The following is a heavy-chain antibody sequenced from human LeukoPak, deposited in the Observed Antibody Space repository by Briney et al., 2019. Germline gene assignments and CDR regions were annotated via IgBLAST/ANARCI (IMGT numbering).Heavy chain of an antibody. V-gene: IGHV5-51*01. J-gene: IGHJ4*02. D-gene: IGHD6-13*01. CDR1: GYSFTSYW. CDR3: ARHAHPIAAAGTGGFDY. CDR2: IYPGDSDT. Sequence: GESLKISCKGSGYSFTSYWIGWVRQMPGKGLEWMGIIYPGDSDTRYSPSFQGQVTISADKSISTAYLQWSSLKASDTAMYYCARHAHPIAAAGTGGFDYWGQGTLVTVSS.